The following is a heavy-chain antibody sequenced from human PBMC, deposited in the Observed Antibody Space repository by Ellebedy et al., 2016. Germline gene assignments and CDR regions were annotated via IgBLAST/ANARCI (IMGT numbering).Heavy chain of an antibody. V-gene: IGHV3-30-3*01. CDR2: ISYDGSNK. CDR3: ARDGIVVVNTKIRYWYFDL. J-gene: IGHJ2*01. CDR1: GFTFNNYA. D-gene: IGHD3-22*01. Sequence: GESLKISCAASGFTFNNYAIHWVRQAPGKGLEWVAVISYDGSNKYYADSVKGRFTISRDNAKNTLYLQMNSLRAEDTAVYYCARDGIVVVNTKIRYWYFDLWGRGTLVTVSS.